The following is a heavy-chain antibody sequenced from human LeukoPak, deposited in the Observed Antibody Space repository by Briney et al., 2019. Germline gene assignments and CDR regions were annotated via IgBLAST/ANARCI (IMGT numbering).Heavy chain of an antibody. CDR2: ISSSSSTI. J-gene: IGHJ4*02. Sequence: GGSLRLSCGASGFTFSSYAMAWVRQAPGKGLEWVSYISSSSSTIYYADSVKGRFTISRDNAKNSLYLQMNSLRAEDTAVYYCASGCSSTSCYYSPLDYWGQGTLVTVSS. CDR1: GFTFSSYA. V-gene: IGHV3-48*04. CDR3: ASGCSSTSCYYSPLDY. D-gene: IGHD2-2*01.